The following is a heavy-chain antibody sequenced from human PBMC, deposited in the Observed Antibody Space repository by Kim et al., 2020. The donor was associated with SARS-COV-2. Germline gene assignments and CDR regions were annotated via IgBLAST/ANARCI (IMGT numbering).Heavy chain of an antibody. D-gene: IGHD3-3*01. Sequence: ASVKVSCKASGYTFTSYYMHWVRQAPGQGLEWMGIINPSGGSTRYALKFQGRVTVTRDTSTSTVYMELSSLRSEDTAVYYCAATYDLQYGMDVWGQGTTVTVSS. CDR2: INPSGGST. J-gene: IGHJ6*02. CDR1: GYTFTSYY. V-gene: IGHV1-46*01. CDR3: AATYDLQYGMDV.